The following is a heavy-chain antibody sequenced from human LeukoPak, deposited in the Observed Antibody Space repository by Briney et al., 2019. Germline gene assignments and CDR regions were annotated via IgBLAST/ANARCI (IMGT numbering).Heavy chain of an antibody. CDR3: ARRLSPGWYVY. Sequence: SETLSLTCAVYGGSFSGYYWSWIRQPPGKGLEWIGEINHSGSTNYNPSLKSRVTISVDTSKNQFSLKLSSVTAADTAVYYCARRLSPGWYVYWGQGTLVTVSP. CDR1: GGSFSGYY. J-gene: IGHJ4*02. V-gene: IGHV4-34*01. D-gene: IGHD6-19*01. CDR2: INHSGST.